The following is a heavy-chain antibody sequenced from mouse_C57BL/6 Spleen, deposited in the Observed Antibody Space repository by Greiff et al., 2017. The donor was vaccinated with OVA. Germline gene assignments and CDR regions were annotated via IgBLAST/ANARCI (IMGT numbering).Heavy chain of an antibody. CDR2: IYPGNGDT. J-gene: IGHJ4*01. V-gene: IGHV1-87*01. CDR1: GYTFTSYW. D-gene: IGHD1-1*01. CDR3: AHYYGSSWRAMDY. Sequence: VQLHQSGAELAKPGASVKLSCKASGYTFTSYWMHWVKQRPGQGLEWIGAIYPGNGDTSYNQKFKGKATLTADKSSSTAYMQLSSLTSEDSAVYYCAHYYGSSWRAMDYWGQGTSVTVSS.